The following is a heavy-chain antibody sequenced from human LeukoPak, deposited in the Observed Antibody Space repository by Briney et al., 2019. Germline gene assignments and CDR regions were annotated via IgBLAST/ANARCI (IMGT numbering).Heavy chain of an antibody. CDR2: IYYSGST. D-gene: IGHD3-16*01. V-gene: IGHV4-39*01. J-gene: IGHJ4*02. Sequence: SETLSLTCTVSGGSISSSSYYWGWIRQPPGKGLEWIGSIYYSGSTYYNPSLKSRITISVDTSKNQFSLKLSSVTAADTAVYYCTSLRGGPGYWGQGTLVTVSS. CDR1: GGSISSSSYY. CDR3: TSLRGGPGY.